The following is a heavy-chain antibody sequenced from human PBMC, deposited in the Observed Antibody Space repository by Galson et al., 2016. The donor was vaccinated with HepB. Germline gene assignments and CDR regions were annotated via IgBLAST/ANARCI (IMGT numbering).Heavy chain of an antibody. CDR1: GFTFNNAW. V-gene: IGHV3-15*07. Sequence: SLRLSCAVSGFTFNNAWMNWVRQAPGKGLEWVGRSKSKNDGGAIDYAAPVEGRFTISRDDSRNSVYLQVDSLRADDTAVYFCATLGFCGTTTCNFWGQGTLVTVSS. CDR2: SKSKNDGGAI. CDR3: ATLGFCGTTTCNF. D-gene: IGHD2-2*01. J-gene: IGHJ4*02.